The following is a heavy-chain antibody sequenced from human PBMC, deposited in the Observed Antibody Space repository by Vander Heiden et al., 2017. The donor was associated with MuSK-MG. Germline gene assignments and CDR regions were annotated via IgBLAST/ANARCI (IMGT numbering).Heavy chain of an antibody. Sequence: EVQLVESGGGLVKPGGSLRLSCAASGFTFSNAWLSWVRQAPGKGLEWVGRIKSKSDGGTIDYAAPVKGRFTISRDDLKNTLYLQMNSLKTEDTAVYYCTTDLSPDFWSGSVNFDYWGQGTLVTVSS. D-gene: IGHD3-3*01. CDR3: TTDLSPDFWSGSVNFDY. CDR2: IKSKSDGGTI. J-gene: IGHJ4*02. V-gene: IGHV3-15*01. CDR1: GFTFSNAW.